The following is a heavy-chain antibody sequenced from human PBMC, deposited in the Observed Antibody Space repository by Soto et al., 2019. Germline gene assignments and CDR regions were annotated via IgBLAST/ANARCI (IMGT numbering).Heavy chain of an antibody. CDR3: ARYSSGWYSYFDF. CDR2: IRNKGNSYTT. CDR1: GFTFSDYF. J-gene: IGHJ4*02. V-gene: IGHV3-72*01. Sequence: EVQLVESGGGLVQPGGSLRVSCVASGFTFSDYFMDWVRQATGKGLEWVGRIRNKGNSYTTEYAASVKGRFTISRDDSKNALYLQVNSVKTEDTAVYYCARYSSGWYSYFDFWGQGTLVTVSS. D-gene: IGHD6-19*01.